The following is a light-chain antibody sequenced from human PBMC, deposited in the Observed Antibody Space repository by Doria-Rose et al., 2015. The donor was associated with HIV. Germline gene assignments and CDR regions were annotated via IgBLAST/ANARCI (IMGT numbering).Light chain of an antibody. CDR2: AAS. Sequence: DIQMTQSPSSLSASLGDKVTITCRASQSISDYLNWYQQKPGKAPKLLIYAASSLQSGVPSRVSGSGSGTDFTLTISSLQPGDFATYYCQQSYSTPLTFGGGTKVEI. J-gene: IGKJ4*01. V-gene: IGKV1-39*01. CDR1: QSISDY. CDR3: QQSYSTPLT.